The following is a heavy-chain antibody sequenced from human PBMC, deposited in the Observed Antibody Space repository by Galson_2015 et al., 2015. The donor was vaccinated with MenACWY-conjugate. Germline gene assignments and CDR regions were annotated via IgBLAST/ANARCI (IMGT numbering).Heavy chain of an antibody. Sequence: SLRLSCAASGFTFRNYAMHWVRQAQGKGLEYVSVISSNGGSTYYANSVKGRFTISRDNSKNTLYLQMGSLRAEDMAVYYCARVVTPFIDGMDVWGQGTTVTVSS. V-gene: IGHV3-64*01. CDR1: GFTFRNYA. CDR3: ARVVTPFIDGMDV. J-gene: IGHJ6*02. D-gene: IGHD1-26*01. CDR2: ISSNGGST.